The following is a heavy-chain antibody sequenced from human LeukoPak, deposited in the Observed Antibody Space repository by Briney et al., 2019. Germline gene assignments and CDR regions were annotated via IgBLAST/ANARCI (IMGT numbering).Heavy chain of an antibody. CDR2: ISTSGYT. D-gene: IGHD3-16*01. V-gene: IGHV4-4*07. Sequence: SETLSLTCTVSGGSITSYYWSWIRQPAGKGLEWIGCISTSGYTNYNPSLKSRVTISVDKSKNQFSLKLSSVTAADTAVFYCARDMTWGMDAFDIWGQGTMVTVSS. CDR1: GGSITSYY. CDR3: ARDMTWGMDAFDI. J-gene: IGHJ3*02.